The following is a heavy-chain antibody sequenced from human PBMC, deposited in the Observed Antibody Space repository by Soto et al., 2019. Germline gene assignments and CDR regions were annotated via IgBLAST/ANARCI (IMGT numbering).Heavy chain of an antibody. D-gene: IGHD1-26*01. J-gene: IGHJ6*02. CDR1: GFTFGDRY. CDR2: ISGDSTII. V-gene: IGHV3-11*01. Sequence: QVHLVESGGGLVKPGGSLRLSCAASGFTFGDRYMSWIRKAPGKGLEWLSYISGDSTIIYYASSVKGRFTISRDNAKNLLYLQMSSLRAEDTAMYYCERVVRVGTSDVWGQGTTVTVSS. CDR3: ERVVRVGTSDV.